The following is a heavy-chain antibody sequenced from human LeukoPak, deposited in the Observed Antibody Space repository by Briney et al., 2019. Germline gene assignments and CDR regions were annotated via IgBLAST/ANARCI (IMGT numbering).Heavy chain of an antibody. CDR3: ARDAAGGGFDY. Sequence: GGSLRLSCAASGFTFNTYWMTWVRQAPGKGLEWVANIKQDGSEKYYVDSVKGRFTIFRDNAKNSLYLQMNTLRPEDTAVYYCARDAAGGGFDYWGQGTLVTVSS. CDR2: IKQDGSEK. CDR1: GFTFNTYW. D-gene: IGHD2-15*01. J-gene: IGHJ4*02. V-gene: IGHV3-7*01.